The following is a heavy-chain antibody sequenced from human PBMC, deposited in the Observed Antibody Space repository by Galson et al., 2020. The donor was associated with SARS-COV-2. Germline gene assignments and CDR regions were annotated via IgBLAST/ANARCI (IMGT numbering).Heavy chain of an antibody. CDR1: GFPLSSYA. CDR3: AKVRYSSGWPFDY. J-gene: IGHJ4*02. CDR2: ISGSGGST. V-gene: IGHV3-23*01. Sequence: GRSLQLSCTASGFPLSSYAMSWDRQAPGKGMEWVSAISGSGGSTYYTDSVKGRFTISRDNSKNTLYLQMNSLRAEDTAVYYCAKVRYSSGWPFDYWGQGTRVTVSS. D-gene: IGHD6-19*01.